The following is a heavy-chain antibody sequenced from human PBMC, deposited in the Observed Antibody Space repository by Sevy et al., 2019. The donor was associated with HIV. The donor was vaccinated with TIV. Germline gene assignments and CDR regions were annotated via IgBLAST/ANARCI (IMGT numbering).Heavy chain of an antibody. J-gene: IGHJ4*02. V-gene: IGHV4-30-4*01. Sequence: SETLSLTCTVSGASISSGDDYWSWIRQPPGKGLEWIGYIYYSGSTYYNPSLKSRVTISVDTSKNQFSLKVRSVTAADTAVYYCARVRGYTHVDSFDYWGQGSLVTVSS. CDR2: IYYSGST. D-gene: IGHD5-18*01. CDR3: ARVRGYTHVDSFDY. CDR1: GASISSGDDY.